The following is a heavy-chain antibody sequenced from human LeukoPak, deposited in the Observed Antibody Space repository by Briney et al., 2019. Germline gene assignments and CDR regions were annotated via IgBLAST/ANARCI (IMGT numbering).Heavy chain of an antibody. V-gene: IGHV4-59*11. CDR2: ISHIGST. Sequence: SETLSLTCTVSGASTTGHYLTWIRQPPGNGLEWIGYISHIGSTNYNPSLKSRVTISVDTSKNQFSLKLTSVTAADTALYYCARDRISINALDMWGQGTMVTVSS. D-gene: IGHD1-14*01. CDR3: ARDRISINALDM. CDR1: GASTTGHY. J-gene: IGHJ3*02.